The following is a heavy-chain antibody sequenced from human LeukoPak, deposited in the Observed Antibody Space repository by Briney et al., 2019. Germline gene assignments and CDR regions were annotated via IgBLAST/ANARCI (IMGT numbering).Heavy chain of an antibody. CDR3: AKQGSYATYNWFDP. J-gene: IGHJ5*02. CDR2: ISSDGSNE. D-gene: IGHD3-16*01. CDR1: GFTFSSYG. V-gene: IGHV3-30*18. Sequence: PGRSLRLSCAASGFTFSSYGMHWVRQAPGKGLEWVAVISSDGSNEYYADSVKGRFTISRDNSKNTLYLQMNSLRAEDMAVYYCAKQGSYATYNWFDPWGQGTLVTVSS.